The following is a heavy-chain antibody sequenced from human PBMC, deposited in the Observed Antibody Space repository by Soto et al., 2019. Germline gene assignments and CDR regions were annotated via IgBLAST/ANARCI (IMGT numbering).Heavy chain of an antibody. CDR1: GFTFSSYA. J-gene: IGHJ3*02. D-gene: IGHD2-15*01. Sequence: PGGSLRLSCAASGFTFSSYAMSWVRQAPGKGLEWVSAISGSGGSTYYADSVKGRFTISRDNSKNTLYLQMNGLRAEDTAVYYCAKPYSGCSGGSCYPFDAFDIWGQGTMVTVSS. V-gene: IGHV3-23*01. CDR3: AKPYSGCSGGSCYPFDAFDI. CDR2: ISGSGGST.